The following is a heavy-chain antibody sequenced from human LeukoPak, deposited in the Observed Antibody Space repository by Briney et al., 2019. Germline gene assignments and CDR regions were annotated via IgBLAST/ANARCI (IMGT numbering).Heavy chain of an antibody. CDR2: INHGGSP. J-gene: IGHJ4*02. Sequence: SETLSLTCAVYGGSLSGYFWSWIRQSPEKGLEWIGEINHGGSPDYNPSLKSRVTLSVDTSRNQFSLKLSSVTAADTALYYCVREREQREKRQHATGYDSWGQGTLVTVSS. D-gene: IGHD5-12*01. V-gene: IGHV4-34*01. CDR1: GGSLSGYF. CDR3: VREREQREKRQHATGYDS.